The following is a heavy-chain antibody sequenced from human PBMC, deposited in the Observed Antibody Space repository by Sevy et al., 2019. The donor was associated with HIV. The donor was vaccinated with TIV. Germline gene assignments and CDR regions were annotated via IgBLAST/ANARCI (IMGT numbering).Heavy chain of an antibody. CDR1: GDSITDYY. J-gene: IGHJ6*02. CDR3: ARDTSGYSNGWYPYYNNYGLDV. D-gene: IGHD6-19*01. CDR2: IHYYGSP. V-gene: IGHV4-59*01. Sequence: SETLSLTCAVSGDSITDYYGNWIRQSPGRGLEWIGFIHYYGSPNYNPTLKSRVTISLDTSKNQFSLRLRSVTAADTAVYYCARDTSGYSNGWYPYYNNYGLDVWGQGTTVTVSS.